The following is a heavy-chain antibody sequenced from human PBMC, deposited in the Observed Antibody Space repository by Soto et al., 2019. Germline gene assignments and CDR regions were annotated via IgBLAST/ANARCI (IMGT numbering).Heavy chain of an antibody. J-gene: IGHJ3*02. Sequence: VGSLRLPCAASGRTFSDYCRHWVRQAPGKGLVWLSRMNSDGSNTKYADSVKGRFTISRHNARNTVYLQMNGLLAAEPVVYFCTRGLETTVNAFGIWGQGTMVTVSS. V-gene: IGHV3-74*01. D-gene: IGHD4-17*01. CDR3: TRGLETTVNAFGI. CDR1: GRTFSDYC. CDR2: MNSDGSNT.